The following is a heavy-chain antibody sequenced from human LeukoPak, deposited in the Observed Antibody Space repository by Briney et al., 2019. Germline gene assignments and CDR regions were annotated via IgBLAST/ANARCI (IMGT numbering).Heavy chain of an antibody. D-gene: IGHD2-2*01. CDR3: ARGPGVVPAAAHFDY. CDR1: GGTFSSYA. CDR2: IIPIFGTA. Sequence: SVKVSCKASGGTFSSYAISWVRQAPGQGLEWMGGIIPIFGTANYAQKFQGRVTITADKSTSTAYMELSSLRAEDTAVYYCARGPGVVPAAAHFDYWGQGTLVTVSS. V-gene: IGHV1-69*06. J-gene: IGHJ4*02.